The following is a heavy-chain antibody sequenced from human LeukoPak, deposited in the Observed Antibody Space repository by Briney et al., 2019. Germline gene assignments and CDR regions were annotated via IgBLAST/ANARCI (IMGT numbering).Heavy chain of an antibody. CDR3: ARGRALWFGLRNFDY. CDR2: MNPNSGNT. J-gene: IGHJ4*02. CDR1: GYTFTSYD. Sequence: GASVKVSCKASGYTFTSYDINWVLQATGQGLEWMGWMNPNSGNTGYAQKFQGRVTMTRNTSISTAYMELSSLRSEDTAVYYCARGRALWFGLRNFDYWGQGTLVTVSS. V-gene: IGHV1-8*01. D-gene: IGHD3-10*01.